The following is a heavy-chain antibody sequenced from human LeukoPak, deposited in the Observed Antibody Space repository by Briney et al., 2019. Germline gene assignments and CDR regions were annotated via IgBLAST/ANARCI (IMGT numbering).Heavy chain of an antibody. CDR3: ARGAGSSWDPFDY. CDR2: IWYDGSNK. J-gene: IGHJ4*02. Sequence: GSLRLSCAASGFTFSSYGMHWVRQAPGKGLEWVAVIWYDGSNKYYADSVKGRFTISRDNSKNTLYLQMNSLRAEDTAVYYCARGAGSSWDPFDYWGQGTLVTVSS. CDR1: GFTFSSYG. V-gene: IGHV3-33*01. D-gene: IGHD6-13*01.